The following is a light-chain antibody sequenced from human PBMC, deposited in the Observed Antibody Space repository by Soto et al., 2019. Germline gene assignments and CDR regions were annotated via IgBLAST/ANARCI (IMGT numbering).Light chain of an antibody. J-gene: IGKJ1*01. V-gene: IGKV1-39*01. CDR3: QQSYSSPRT. CDR1: QSISSF. Sequence: DIQMTQSPSSLSSAVLDRFSITWRASQSISSFLNWYQQKPGKAPKFLIYAASSLQSGVPSRFSGSGSGTDFTLTISSLQPEDFATYYCQQSYSSPRTFGQGTKVDIK. CDR2: AAS.